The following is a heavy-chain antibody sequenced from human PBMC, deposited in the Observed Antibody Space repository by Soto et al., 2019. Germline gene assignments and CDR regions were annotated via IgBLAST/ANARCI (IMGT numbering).Heavy chain of an antibody. J-gene: IGHJ4*02. CDR1: GFTFSSYA. Sequence: EVQLLESGGGLVQPGGSLRLSCAASGFTFSSYAMSWVRQAPGKGLEWVSAISGSGGSTYYADSVKGRFTISRDNSKNTLYLHTNSLRAEATAVYYCAKHYYDSSGYFYYWGQGTLVTVSS. D-gene: IGHD3-22*01. V-gene: IGHV3-23*01. CDR2: ISGSGGST. CDR3: AKHYYDSSGYFYY.